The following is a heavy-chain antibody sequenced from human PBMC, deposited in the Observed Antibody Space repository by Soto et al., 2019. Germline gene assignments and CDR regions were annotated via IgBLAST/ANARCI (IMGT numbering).Heavy chain of an antibody. D-gene: IGHD6-13*01. V-gene: IGHV1-3*01. CDR2: INAGNGNT. J-gene: IGHJ6*02. Sequence: ASLKVSCKASGYTFTRYAMHWVRQAPGQRLEWMGWINAGNGNTKYSQKFQGRVTITRGTSASTAYMELSSLRSEDTAVYYCASSNIAAAPYGMDVWGQGTTVPVSS. CDR3: ASSNIAAAPYGMDV. CDR1: GYTFTRYA.